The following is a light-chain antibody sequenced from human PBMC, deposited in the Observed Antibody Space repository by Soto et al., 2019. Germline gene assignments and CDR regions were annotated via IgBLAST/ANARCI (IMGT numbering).Light chain of an antibody. J-gene: IGKJ3*01. CDR1: QSISSY. CDR2: AAS. V-gene: IGKV1-39*01. Sequence: DIQMTQSPSSLSASVGDRVTITCRASQSISSYLNWYQQKPGKAPKLLIYAASSLQSGVPSRFSGSGTGTDFTLTNSSLQPEDFATYYCQQSYRTPRITFGPGTKVDIK. CDR3: QQSYRTPRIT.